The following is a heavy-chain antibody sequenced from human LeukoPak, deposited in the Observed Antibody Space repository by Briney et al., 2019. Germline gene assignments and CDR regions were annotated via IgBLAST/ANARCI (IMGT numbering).Heavy chain of an antibody. Sequence: ASVKVSCKVSVYTLTELSMHWVRQAPGKGLEWMGGFDPEDGETIYAQKFQGRVTMTEDTSTDTAYMELSSLRSEDTAVYYCATDLLTTVTTEFDYWGQGTLVTVSS. J-gene: IGHJ4*02. CDR1: VYTLTELS. CDR3: ATDLLTTVTTEFDY. CDR2: FDPEDGET. V-gene: IGHV1-24*01. D-gene: IGHD4-11*01.